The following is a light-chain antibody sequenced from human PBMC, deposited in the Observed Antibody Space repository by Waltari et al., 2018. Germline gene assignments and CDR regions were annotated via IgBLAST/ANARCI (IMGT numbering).Light chain of an antibody. V-gene: IGKV3-11*01. CDR3: QHRRDWPLT. Sequence: DIVLTQSPAILSLSPVERASLSCRASQSVTKYLAWYQQKPGQAPRLLIYDTSNRATGIPARFSGSGFGTDFPLTISSLEPEDFAVYYCQHRRDWPLTFGGGTKVEIK. CDR1: QSVTKY. J-gene: IGKJ4*01. CDR2: DTS.